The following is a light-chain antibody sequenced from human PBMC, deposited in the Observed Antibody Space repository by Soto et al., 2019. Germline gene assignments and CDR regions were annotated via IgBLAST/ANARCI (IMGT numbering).Light chain of an antibody. Sequence: QSVLTQPPSVSGAPGQRVTISCTGSSSSIGAGYDVHWYHQLPGAAPKLLVSGNNNRPSGVPDRFSASKSCTSASLAITGLQTEDEAQYYCQSYDSRLTAYVFGTGTKLTVL. V-gene: IGLV1-40*01. CDR3: QSYDSRLTAYV. J-gene: IGLJ1*01. CDR2: GNN. CDR1: SSSIGAGYD.